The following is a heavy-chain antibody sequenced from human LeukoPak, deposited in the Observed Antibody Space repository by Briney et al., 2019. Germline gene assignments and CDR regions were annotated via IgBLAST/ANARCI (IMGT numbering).Heavy chain of an antibody. J-gene: IGHJ4*02. V-gene: IGHV3-30-3*01. CDR2: ISYDGSSK. CDR1: EFTFSTYV. CDR3: ARGIFTGGTYYGY. Sequence: GGSLRLSCAASEFTFSTYVMHWVRQAPGKGLEWVAVISYDGSSKNYGDSVKGRFTISRDNSKNTVYLQMNSLRVEDTALYYCARGIFTGGTYYGYWGQGTLVTVSS. D-gene: IGHD1-26*01.